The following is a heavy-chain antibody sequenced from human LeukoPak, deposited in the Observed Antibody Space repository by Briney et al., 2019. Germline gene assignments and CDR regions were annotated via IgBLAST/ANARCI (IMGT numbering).Heavy chain of an antibody. CDR1: GGSIRSGNYY. CDR3: ARVGNDDYRLAFDI. J-gene: IGHJ3*02. D-gene: IGHD4-11*01. Sequence: SETLSLTCTVSGGSIRSGNYYWSWIRQPAGKGLEWIGRVYTSGSTNYNPSLKSRVTISLDTFKNQFSLKLSSVTAVDTAVYYCARVGNDDYRLAFDIWGQGTMVTVSS. CDR2: VYTSGST. V-gene: IGHV4-61*02.